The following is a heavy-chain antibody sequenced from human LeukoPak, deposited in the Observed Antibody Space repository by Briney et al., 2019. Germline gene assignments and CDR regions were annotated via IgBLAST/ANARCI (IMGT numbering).Heavy chain of an antibody. CDR3: ARLYYDSSNYYFLDS. V-gene: IGHV4-59*08. CDR2: IYYSGST. D-gene: IGHD3-22*01. J-gene: IGHJ4*02. Sequence: SETLSLTCTVSGASISSYYWNWIRQPPGQGLEWIGYIYYSGSTNYNPSLKSRVTISVDTFKNQFSLKLCSVTAADTAVYYCARLYYDSSNYYFLDSWGQGTLVTVSS. CDR1: GASISSYY.